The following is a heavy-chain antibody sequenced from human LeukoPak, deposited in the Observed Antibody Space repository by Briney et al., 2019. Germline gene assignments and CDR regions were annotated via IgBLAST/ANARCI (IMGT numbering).Heavy chain of an antibody. D-gene: IGHD2-15*01. J-gene: IGHJ4*02. CDR1: GFTFSSYA. Sequence: PGRSLRLSRAASGFTFSSYAMHWVRQAPGKGLEWVAVISYDGSNKYYADSVKGRFTISRDNSKNTLYLQMNSLRAEDTAVYYCATPVQKEVVVVAANDYWGQGTLVTVSS. CDR3: ATPVQKEVVVVAANDY. V-gene: IGHV3-30-3*01. CDR2: ISYDGSNK.